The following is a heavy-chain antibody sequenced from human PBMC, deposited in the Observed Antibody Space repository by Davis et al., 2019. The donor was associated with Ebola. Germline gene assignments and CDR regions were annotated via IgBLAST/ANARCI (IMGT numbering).Heavy chain of an antibody. V-gene: IGHV3-21*04. CDR3: ARPYYDFWSGYYTWFDP. CDR1: GFTFSSYS. J-gene: IGHJ5*02. D-gene: IGHD3-3*01. Sequence: GESLKISCAASGFTFSSYSMNWVRQAPGKGLEWVSSISSSSSYIYYADSVKGRFTISRDNAKNSLYLQMNSLRAEETAVYYCARPYYDFWSGYYTWFDPWGQGTLVTVSS. CDR2: ISSSSSYI.